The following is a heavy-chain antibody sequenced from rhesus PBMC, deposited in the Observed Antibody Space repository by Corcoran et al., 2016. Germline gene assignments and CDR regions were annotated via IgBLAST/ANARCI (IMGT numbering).Heavy chain of an antibody. V-gene: IGHV4-147*01. D-gene: IGHD6-25*01. CDR1: GASISSNY. CDR3: AGYRGSGDYFDY. J-gene: IGHJ4*01. Sequence: QVQLQESGPGLVKPSETLSLTCAVSGASISSNYWSWIRQSPGKGLEWIGYIYGGSGSTTYTPSLKRRVTISTDTSKNQFSLELSSVTAADTAVYYCAGYRGSGDYFDYWGQGVLVTVSS. CDR2: IYGGSGST.